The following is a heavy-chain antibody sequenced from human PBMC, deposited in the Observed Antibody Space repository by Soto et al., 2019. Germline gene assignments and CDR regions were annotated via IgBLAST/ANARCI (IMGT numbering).Heavy chain of an antibody. D-gene: IGHD2-8*02. CDR1: GFRFSAFG. Sequence: QVQLVESGGGAVQPGRSLTLSCAASGFRFSAFGMHWVRQAPGKGLEWVAVVSNDVRSEHYADSVKGRFTISRDNSKNTLSLQMNGLRPDDTALYYCAKTITPPPSEDSTGRGALIDHWGRGARVIVSS. J-gene: IGHJ4*02. CDR3: AKTITPPPSEDSTGRGALIDH. V-gene: IGHV3-30*18. CDR2: VSNDVRSE.